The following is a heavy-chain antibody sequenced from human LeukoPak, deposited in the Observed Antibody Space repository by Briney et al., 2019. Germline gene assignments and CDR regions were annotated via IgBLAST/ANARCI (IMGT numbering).Heavy chain of an antibody. CDR2: IYYSGST. D-gene: IGHD6-13*01. V-gene: IGHV4-59*01. CDR1: DGSISSYY. J-gene: IGHJ4*02. CDR3: ARDLAGTHFDY. Sequence: SETLSLTCTVSDGSISSYYWSWIRQPPGKGLEWIGYIYYSGSTNYNPSLKSRVTISVDTSKNQFSLKLSSVTAADTAVYYCARDLAGTHFDYWGQGTLVTVSS.